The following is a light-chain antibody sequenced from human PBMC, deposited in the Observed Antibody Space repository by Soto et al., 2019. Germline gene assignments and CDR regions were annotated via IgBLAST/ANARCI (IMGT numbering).Light chain of an antibody. CDR1: SSDIGAYNY. CDR3: SSYTSSSTVV. Sequence: QSVLTQPASVSGSPGQSITISCTGTSSDIGAYNYVSWYQQHPSKAPKLMIYDVSNRPSGVSNRFSGSKSGHTASLTISGLQAEDEADYYCSSYTSSSTVVFGGGTKVTVL. J-gene: IGLJ2*01. CDR2: DVS. V-gene: IGLV2-14*01.